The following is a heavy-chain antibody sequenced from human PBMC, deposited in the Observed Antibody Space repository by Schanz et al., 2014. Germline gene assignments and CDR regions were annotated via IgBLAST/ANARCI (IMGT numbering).Heavy chain of an antibody. J-gene: IGHJ4*02. CDR2: ISAYTNNT. CDR1: GGTFSSDT. CDR3: GRGFSRSDIDV. Sequence: QVQLVQSGAEVKKPGSSVKVSCKASGGTFSSDTFSWVRQAPGQGLEWMGWISAYTNNTNYAQKLQGRVTMTADTSTSTAYMDLSSLRSDDTAVYYCGRGFSRSDIDVWGQGTLITVSS. D-gene: IGHD3-10*01. V-gene: IGHV1-18*01.